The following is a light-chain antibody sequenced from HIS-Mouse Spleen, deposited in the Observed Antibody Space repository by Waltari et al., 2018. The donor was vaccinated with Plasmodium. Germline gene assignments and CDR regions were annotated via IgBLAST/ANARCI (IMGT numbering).Light chain of an antibody. J-gene: IGKJ3*01. CDR2: GAS. Sequence: EIVMTQSPATLSVSPGERATLSCRASQRVSSNLAWYQQKPGQAPRLLIYGASTRATGIPARFRGSGSGTEFTLTISSLQSEDFAVYYCQQYNNWPPITFGPGTKVDIK. CDR1: QRVSSN. CDR3: QQYNNWPPIT. V-gene: IGKV3-15*01.